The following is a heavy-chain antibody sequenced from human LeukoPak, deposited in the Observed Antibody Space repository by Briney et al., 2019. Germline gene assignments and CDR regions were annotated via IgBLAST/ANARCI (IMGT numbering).Heavy chain of an antibody. J-gene: IGHJ4*02. D-gene: IGHD6-13*01. CDR2: INHSGGST. V-gene: IGHV1-46*01. Sequence: ASVKVSCKASGYTFTSYYMHWVRQAPGQGLEWMGLINHSGGSTSYAQKFQGRVTMTRDMSTSTVYMELSSLRSEDTAVYFCARGKVAGLCYWGERTLCTVSS. CDR1: GYTFTSYY. CDR3: ARGKVAGLCY.